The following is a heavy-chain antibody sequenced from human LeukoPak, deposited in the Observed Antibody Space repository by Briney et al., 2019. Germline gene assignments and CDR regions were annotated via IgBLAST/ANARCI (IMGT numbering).Heavy chain of an antibody. V-gene: IGHV4-39*01. Sequence: SSETLSLTCTVSGGSISSSDYYWGWIRQPPGKGLEWIGSIYYGGSTYYNPSLKSRVTISVDTSMNQFSLKLSFVTTADTAVYYCARALGYCSGGSCTRGYNWFDPWGQGTLVTVPS. CDR1: GGSISSSDYY. D-gene: IGHD2-15*01. CDR2: IYYGGST. J-gene: IGHJ5*02. CDR3: ARALGYCSGGSCTRGYNWFDP.